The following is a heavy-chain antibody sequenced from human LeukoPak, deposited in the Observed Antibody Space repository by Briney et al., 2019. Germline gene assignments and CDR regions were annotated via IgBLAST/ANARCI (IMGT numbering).Heavy chain of an antibody. CDR3: ARGSRGKNIVVVPAARVYFDY. CDR2: INHSGST. V-gene: IGHV4-34*01. CDR1: GGSFSGYY. D-gene: IGHD2-2*01. J-gene: IGHJ4*02. Sequence: SETLSLTCAVYGGSFSGYYWSWIRQPPGKGLEWIGEINHSGSTNYNPSLKGRVTISVDTSKNQFSLKLSSETAADTAVYYCARGSRGKNIVVVPAARVYFDYWGQGTLVTVSS.